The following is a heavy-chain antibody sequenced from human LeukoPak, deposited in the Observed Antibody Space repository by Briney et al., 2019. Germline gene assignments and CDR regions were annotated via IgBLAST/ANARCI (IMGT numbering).Heavy chain of an antibody. D-gene: IGHD3-16*01. CDR2: FYNSGRS. CDR1: GGSISGGSISGYH. CDR3: TRGAGWLIDY. Sequence: PSETLSLTCSVSGGSISGGSISGYHWSWIRQPPGKGLEWIGYFYNSGRSTYNPSLKSRVTISADTSKNHFSLKLNSVTTADTAVYYCTRGAGWLIDYWGQGILVTVSS. V-gene: IGHV4-61*03. J-gene: IGHJ4*02.